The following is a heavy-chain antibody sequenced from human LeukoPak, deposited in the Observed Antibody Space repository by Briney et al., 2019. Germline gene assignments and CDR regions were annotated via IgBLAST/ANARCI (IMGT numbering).Heavy chain of an antibody. Sequence: PGGSLRLSCAASGFTVSSNYMSWVRQAPGKGLEWVSVIYSDGSTYYADSVKGRFTISRDNSKNTLYLQMNSLRAEDTAVYYCAREAGRVFSRADYWGQGRVVTVSS. CDR1: GFTVSSNY. V-gene: IGHV3-66*02. D-gene: IGHD3-10*01. CDR3: AREAGRVFSRADY. J-gene: IGHJ4*02. CDR2: IYSDGST.